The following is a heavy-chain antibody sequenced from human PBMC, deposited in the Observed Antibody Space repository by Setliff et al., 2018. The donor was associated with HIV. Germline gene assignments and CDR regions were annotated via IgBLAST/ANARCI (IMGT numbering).Heavy chain of an antibody. V-gene: IGHV1-18*01. CDR2: INICSGNT. CDR3: ARDVGTNYYDTLGAFDI. Sequence: ASVKVSCKTSGYTFTTSGISWVRQAPGQGLEWMGWINICSGNTNYAQKFQGRVTMTTDTSTSTAYMELRSLRSDDTAIYYCARDVGTNYYDTLGAFDIWGQGTMVTVSS. J-gene: IGHJ3*02. CDR1: GYTFTTSG. D-gene: IGHD3-22*01.